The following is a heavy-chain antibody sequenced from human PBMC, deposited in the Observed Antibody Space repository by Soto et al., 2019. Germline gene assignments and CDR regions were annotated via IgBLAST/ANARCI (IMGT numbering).Heavy chain of an antibody. D-gene: IGHD1-26*01. CDR3: ARDGGGYSGGFDY. Sequence: QVQLVQSGAEVKKPGSSVKVSCKASGGTFSSYSINWVRQAPGQGLEWMGEIIPIFGTANYAQKFQGRVTITADRSTTTAYMELSSLRAEDTAMYYCARDGGGYSGGFDYWGQGTLFTVSS. CDR2: IIPIFGTA. CDR1: GGTFSSYS. J-gene: IGHJ4*02. V-gene: IGHV1-69*06.